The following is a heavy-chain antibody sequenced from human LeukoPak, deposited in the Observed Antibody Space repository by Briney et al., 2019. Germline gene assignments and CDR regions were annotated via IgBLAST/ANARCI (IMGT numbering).Heavy chain of an antibody. V-gene: IGHV3-7*03. D-gene: IGHD4-23*01. Sequence: GGSLRLSCAASGFTFSTYWMSWVRQAPGKGLEWVANIKQDGSEKYYVDSVKGRFAISRDNAKNSLYLQMNSLRAEDTAVYYCTPRDYGGKGMDVWGQGTTVTVSS. CDR3: TPRDYGGKGMDV. J-gene: IGHJ6*02. CDR2: IKQDGSEK. CDR1: GFTFSTYW.